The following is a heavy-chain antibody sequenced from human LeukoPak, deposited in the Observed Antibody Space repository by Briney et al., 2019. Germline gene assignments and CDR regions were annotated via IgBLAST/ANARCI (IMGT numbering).Heavy chain of an antibody. CDR1: GGTFSGYY. CDR3: ARHSFNGVAVAGTVYYYYYMDV. D-gene: IGHD6-19*01. V-gene: IGHV4-34*01. J-gene: IGHJ6*03. Sequence: SGTLSLTCAVYGGTFSGYYWSWIRQPPGKGLEWIWEINHSGSTNYNPSLKNRVTISVDTSNNHFSLKLSSVTAGDTAVYYCARHSFNGVAVAGTVYYYYYMDVWGKGTTVTISS. CDR2: INHSGST.